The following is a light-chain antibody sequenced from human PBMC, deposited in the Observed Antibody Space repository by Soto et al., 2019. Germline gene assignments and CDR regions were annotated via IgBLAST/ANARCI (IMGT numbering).Light chain of an antibody. CDR3: QQTYSAPPT. V-gene: IGKV1-39*01. J-gene: IGKJ2*01. CDR1: QGITDY. Sequence: DIQMTQSPSSLSASVGDRVAITCRAGQGITDYLNWYQQKPGKAPKLLISTASRLQSGVPSRFSGSRSGTDFTLTISSLQPEDVATYYCQQTYSAPPTFGQGTTLE. CDR2: TAS.